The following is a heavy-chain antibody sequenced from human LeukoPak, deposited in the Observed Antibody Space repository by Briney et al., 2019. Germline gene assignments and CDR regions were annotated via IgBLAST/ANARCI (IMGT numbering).Heavy chain of an antibody. D-gene: IGHD3-22*01. CDR2: IKEDGSET. CDR1: GFTFSRYW. CDR3: ARGEYYYDGGY. Sequence: GGSLRLSCAASGFTFSRYWMSWVRQAQGKGLEWVANIKEDGSETYYVDSVKGRFTISRDNAKNSLFLQMNSLRAEETAVYYCARGEYYYDGGYWGQGTLVTVSS. V-gene: IGHV3-7*04. J-gene: IGHJ4*02.